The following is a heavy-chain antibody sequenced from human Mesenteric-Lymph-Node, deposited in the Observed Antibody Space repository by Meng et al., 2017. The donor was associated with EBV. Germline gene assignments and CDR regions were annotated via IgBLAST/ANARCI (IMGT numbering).Heavy chain of an antibody. CDR1: GDSVTRDY. CDR3: ARSRGYGYGWGYFDY. CDR2: SFYSGST. Sequence: VKLKEAGPGIVTPSHAMSLHCTVPGDSVTRDYCRGIRQAPGKGLEWIGYSFYSGSTRYNPSLKSRVSISLDASKSQLSLNLRSVTTADTAVYYCARSRGYGYGWGYFDYWGQGTLVTVFS. J-gene: IGHJ4*02. D-gene: IGHD5-18*01. V-gene: IGHV4-59*02.